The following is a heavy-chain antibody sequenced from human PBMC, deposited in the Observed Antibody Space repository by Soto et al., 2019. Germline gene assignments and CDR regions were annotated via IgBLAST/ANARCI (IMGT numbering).Heavy chain of an antibody. CDR3: ARGDSTDCSNGVCSFFYNHDMDV. CDR2: INPKSGGT. Sequence: QVQLVQSGAEVKKPGASVKVSCKASGYSFTDYHIHWVRQASGQGLEWLGRINPKSGGTSTAQKFQGWVTMTTDTSISTASMELTRLTSDDTAIYYCARGDSTDCSNGVCSFFYNHDMDVW. V-gene: IGHV1-2*04. D-gene: IGHD2-8*01. J-gene: IGHJ6*01. CDR1: GYSFTDYH.